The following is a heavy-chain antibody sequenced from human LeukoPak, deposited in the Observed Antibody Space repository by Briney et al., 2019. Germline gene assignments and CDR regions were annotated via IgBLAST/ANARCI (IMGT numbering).Heavy chain of an antibody. J-gene: IGHJ6*03. CDR1: GFTFSSYW. Sequence: GGSLRLSCAASGFTFSSYWMSWVRQAPGKGLEWVAKIKQDGSEKYSVDSVKGRFTISRDNAKNSLYMQMNSLRAEDTAVYYCARVMSASVWRSYGSYYYYYYMDIWGKGTTVTVSS. CDR2: IKQDGSEK. D-gene: IGHD3-16*01. V-gene: IGHV3-7*01. CDR3: ARVMSASVWRSYGSYYYYYYMDI.